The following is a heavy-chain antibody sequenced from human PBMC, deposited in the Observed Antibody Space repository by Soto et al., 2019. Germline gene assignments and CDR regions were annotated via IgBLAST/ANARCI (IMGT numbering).Heavy chain of an antibody. J-gene: IGHJ4*02. CDR3: TSHLIDY. CDR2: MRSKANNYAT. CDR1: GFTFSDSA. V-gene: IGHV3-73*01. Sequence: EVQLVESGGGLVQPGGSLKLSCAASGFTFSDSAMHWVRQASGKGLEWVGRMRSKANNYATEYAASVKGRFTISRDDSKNTAYLQMNSLKTEDTAVYYCTSHLIDYWGQGTLVTVSS.